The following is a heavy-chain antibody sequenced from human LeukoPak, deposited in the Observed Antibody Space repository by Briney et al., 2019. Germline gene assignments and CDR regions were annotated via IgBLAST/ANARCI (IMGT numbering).Heavy chain of an antibody. Sequence: SETLSLTCAVYGGSFSGYYWSWIRQPPGKGLEWIGEINHSGSTNYNPSLKSRVTISVDTSKNQFSLKLSSVTAADTAVYYCARGLWLNVAFDIWGQGTMVTVSS. V-gene: IGHV4-34*01. CDR3: ARGLWLNVAFDI. D-gene: IGHD5-12*01. CDR2: INHSGST. CDR1: GGSFSGYY. J-gene: IGHJ3*02.